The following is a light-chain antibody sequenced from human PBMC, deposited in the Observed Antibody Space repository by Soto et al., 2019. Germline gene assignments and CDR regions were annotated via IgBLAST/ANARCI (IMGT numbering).Light chain of an antibody. V-gene: IGKV1-5*01. CDR2: DAS. Sequence: DIQMTKSPSTLSASLGDRVTITGRASQSISSWLAWYQQKPGKAPNLLIYDASSLESGVPSRFSGSGSGTEFTLTISSLQPDDFATYYCQQYNSYSRTFGQGTKVDI. J-gene: IGKJ1*01. CDR3: QQYNSYSRT. CDR1: QSISSW.